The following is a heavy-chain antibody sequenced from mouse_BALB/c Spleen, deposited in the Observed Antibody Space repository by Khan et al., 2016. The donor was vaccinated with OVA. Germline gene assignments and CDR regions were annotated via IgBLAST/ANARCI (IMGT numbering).Heavy chain of an antibody. D-gene: IGHD3-1*01. J-gene: IGHJ1*01. CDR3: ARWATWYFDV. CDR2: IYPGGDYT. Sequence: VELVESGGEVVRPGTSVKISCKASGYTFTNYWLGWVKQRPGHGLEWIGDIYPGGDYTNYNEKFKGEATLTVDTSSTTANMQLSSLTIEDSAVYFCARWATWYFDVWGAGTTVTVSS. CDR1: GYTFTNYW. V-gene: IGHV1-63*02.